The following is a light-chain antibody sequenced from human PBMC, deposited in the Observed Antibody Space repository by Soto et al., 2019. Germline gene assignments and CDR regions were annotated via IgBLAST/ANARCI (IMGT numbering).Light chain of an antibody. CDR2: ENS. V-gene: IGLV1-51*02. CDR1: SSNIGSND. Sequence: QSALTQPPSVSAAPGQKVTISCSGNSSNIGSNDVSWYQQLPGKAPKLLIYENSQRPSGIPDRCSGSKSGTSATLGITGLQTGDEAEYYCGTWDSSLIALFGTGTKLTVL. CDR3: GTWDSSLIAL. J-gene: IGLJ1*01.